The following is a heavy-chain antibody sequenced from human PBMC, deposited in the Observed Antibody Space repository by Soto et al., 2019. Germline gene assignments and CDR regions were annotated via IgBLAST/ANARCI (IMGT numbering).Heavy chain of an antibody. Sequence: QVQLVESGGGVVQPGRSQRLSCAASGFTFSQYAMHWIRQAPGKGLEWVTVISYDGSSKWYADSVKGRFTISRDNSKNTLYLQMNSLRAEDTAVYYCARDPQYQLGDFDYWGQGTLVTVSS. CDR1: GFTFSQYA. D-gene: IGHD2-2*01. V-gene: IGHV3-30-3*01. J-gene: IGHJ4*02. CDR3: ARDPQYQLGDFDY. CDR2: ISYDGSSK.